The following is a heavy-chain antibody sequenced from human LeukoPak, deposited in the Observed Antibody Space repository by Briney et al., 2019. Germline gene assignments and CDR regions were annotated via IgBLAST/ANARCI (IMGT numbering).Heavy chain of an antibody. CDR3: ARNQRGYSSYTIYYYYYYMDV. J-gene: IGHJ6*03. Sequence: SGTLSLTCAVSGGSISSSNWWSWVRQPPGKGLEWIGEIYHSGSTNYNPSLKSRVTISVDKSKNQFSLKLSSVTASDTAVYYCARNQRGYSSYTIYYYYYYMDVWGKGTTVTVSS. CDR2: IYHSGST. V-gene: IGHV4-4*02. D-gene: IGHD5-18*01. CDR1: GGSISSSNW.